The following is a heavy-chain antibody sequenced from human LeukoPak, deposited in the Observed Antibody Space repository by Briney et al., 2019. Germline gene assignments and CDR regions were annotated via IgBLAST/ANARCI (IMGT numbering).Heavy chain of an antibody. Sequence: SETLSLTCTVSGYSISSGYYWGWIRQPPGKGLEWIGRIYTSGSTYYNPSLKSRVTISVDTSKNQFSLKLSSVTAADTAVYYCARGGSSGWYYLGQGTLVTVSS. CDR2: IYTSGST. CDR3: ARGGSSGWYY. CDR1: GYSISSGYY. D-gene: IGHD6-19*01. V-gene: IGHV4-38-2*02. J-gene: IGHJ4*02.